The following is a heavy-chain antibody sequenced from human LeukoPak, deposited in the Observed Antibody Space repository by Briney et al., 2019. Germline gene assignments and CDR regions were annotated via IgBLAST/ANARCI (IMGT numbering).Heavy chain of an antibody. V-gene: IGHV1-8*01. Sequence: ASVKVSCEASGYTFTSYDINWVRQSTGQGLEWLGWMNPNSGNTGYAQKFQGRVTMTRNTSISTAYMELSSLRSEDTAVYYCARGLGLTVTASGYWGQGTLVTVSS. CDR1: GYTFTSYD. CDR2: MNPNSGNT. CDR3: ARGLGLTVTASGY. J-gene: IGHJ4*02. D-gene: IGHD2-21*02.